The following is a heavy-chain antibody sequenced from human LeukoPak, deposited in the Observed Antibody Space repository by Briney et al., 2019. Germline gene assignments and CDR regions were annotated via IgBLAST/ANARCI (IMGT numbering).Heavy chain of an antibody. CDR3: ARSPQWLLSSSNWFDP. J-gene: IGHJ5*02. D-gene: IGHD3-3*01. CDR1: GGSISSGSYY. CDR2: IYTSGST. V-gene: IGHV4-61*02. Sequence: PSQTLSLTCTVSGGSISSGSYYWSWIRQPAGKGLEWIGRIYTSGSTNYNPSLKSRVTMSVDTSKNQFSLKLSSVTAADTAVYYCARSPQWLLSSSNWFDPWGQGTLVTVSS.